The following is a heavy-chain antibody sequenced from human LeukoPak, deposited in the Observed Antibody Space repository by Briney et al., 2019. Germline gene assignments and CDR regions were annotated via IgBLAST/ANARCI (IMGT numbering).Heavy chain of an antibody. CDR3: ARGSKLRYFDWLLTPHSDY. CDR2: ISSSGSTI. Sequence: GGSLRLSCAASGFAFSSYEMNWVRQAPGKGLEWVSYISSSGSTIYYADSVKGRFTISRDNAKDSLYLQMNSLRAEDTAVYYCARGSKLRYFDWLLTPHSDYWGQGTLVTVSS. J-gene: IGHJ4*02. D-gene: IGHD3-9*01. CDR1: GFAFSSYE. V-gene: IGHV3-48*03.